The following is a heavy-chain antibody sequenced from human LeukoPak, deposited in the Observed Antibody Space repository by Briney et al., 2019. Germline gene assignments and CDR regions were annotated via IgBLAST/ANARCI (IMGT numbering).Heavy chain of an antibody. CDR1: GGSFSGYY. J-gene: IGHJ4*02. D-gene: IGHD3-10*01. CDR2: INHSGST. Sequence: SETLSLTCAVYGGSFSGYYRSWIRQPPGKGLEWIGEINHSGSTNYNPSLKSRVTISVDTSKNQFSLKLNSVTAADTAVYYCARDDYFGSGRGDYWGQGTLVTVSS. V-gene: IGHV4-34*01. CDR3: ARDDYFGSGRGDY.